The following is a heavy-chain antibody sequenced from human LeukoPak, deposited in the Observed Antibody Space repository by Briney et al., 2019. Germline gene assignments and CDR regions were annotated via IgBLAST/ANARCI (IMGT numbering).Heavy chain of an antibody. J-gene: IGHJ3*02. CDR3: AREKGRYDILTGYYNRGDAFDI. V-gene: IGHV4-59*01. Sequence: SSETLSLTCNVFGTSISSYFWTWIRQPPGKGLEWIGYTSYSGSTNYNPSLKSRVTISVDTSKTHFSLKLNSVTAADTAVYYCAREKGRYDILTGYYNRGDAFDIWGQGTMVTVSS. CDR1: GTSISSYF. D-gene: IGHD3-9*01. CDR2: TSYSGST.